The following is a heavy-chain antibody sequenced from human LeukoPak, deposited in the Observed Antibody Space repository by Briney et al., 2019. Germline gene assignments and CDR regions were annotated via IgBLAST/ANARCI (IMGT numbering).Heavy chain of an antibody. J-gene: IGHJ6*02. CDR3: ARDQGVGIAVAWPNLMGPYYGMDV. CDR2: INPNSGGT. D-gene: IGHD6-19*01. CDR1: GYTFTGYY. Sequence: ASVKVSCKASGYTFTGYYMHWVRQAPGQGLEWMGWINPNSGGTNYAQKFQGRVTMTRDTSISTAYMELSRLRSDDTAVYYCARDQGVGIAVAWPNLMGPYYGMDVWGQGTTVTVSS. V-gene: IGHV1-2*02.